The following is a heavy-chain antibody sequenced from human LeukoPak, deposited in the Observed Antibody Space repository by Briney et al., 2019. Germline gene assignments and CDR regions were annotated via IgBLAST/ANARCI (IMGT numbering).Heavy chain of an antibody. D-gene: IGHD2-2*01. Sequence: SVKVSCKASGGTFSSYTICWVRQAPGQGLEWMGRIIPILGIANYAQKFQGRVTITADKSTSTAYMELSSLRSEDTAVYYCARLVPAATPDSKNRDCWGQGTLVTVSS. V-gene: IGHV1-69*02. CDR1: GGTFSSYT. CDR3: ARLVPAATPDSKNRDC. CDR2: IIPILGIA. J-gene: IGHJ4*02.